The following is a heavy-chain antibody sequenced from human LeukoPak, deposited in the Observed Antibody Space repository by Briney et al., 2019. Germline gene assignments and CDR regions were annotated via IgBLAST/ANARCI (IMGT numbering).Heavy chain of an antibody. CDR2: TIPIFGTA. V-gene: IGHV1-69*13. D-gene: IGHD3-3*01. Sequence: ASVKVSCKASGGTFSSYAISWVRQTPGQGLEWMGGTIPIFGTANYAQKFQGRVTITADESTSTAYMELSSLRSEDTAVYYCARESITIFGVVIHENWFDPWGQGTLVTVSS. CDR3: ARESITIFGVVIHENWFDP. J-gene: IGHJ5*02. CDR1: GGTFSSYA.